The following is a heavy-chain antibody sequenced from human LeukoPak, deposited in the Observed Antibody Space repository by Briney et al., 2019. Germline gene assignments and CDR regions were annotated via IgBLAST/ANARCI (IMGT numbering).Heavy chain of an antibody. V-gene: IGHV1-18*01. D-gene: IGHD4-23*01. CDR1: GYTFTSYG. J-gene: IGHJ4*02. CDR2: ISAYNGNT. CDR3: ARDRYGGNPYDY. Sequence: GASVKVSCKASGYTFTSYGISWVRQAPGQGLEWMGWISAYNGNTNYAQKLQGRVTMTRDTSTSTVYMELSSLRSEDTAVYYCARDRYGGNPYDYWGQGTLVTVSS.